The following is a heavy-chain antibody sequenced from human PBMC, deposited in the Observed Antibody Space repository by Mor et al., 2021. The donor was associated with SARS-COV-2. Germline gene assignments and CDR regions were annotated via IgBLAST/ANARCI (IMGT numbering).Heavy chain of an antibody. CDR2: ISGSGGST. CDR3: AKDRDVGATPDAFDI. J-gene: IGHJ3*02. D-gene: IGHD1-26*01. V-gene: IGHV3-23*01. Sequence: GLEWVSAISGSGGSTYYADSVKGRFTISRDNSKNTLYLQMNSLRAEDTAVYYCAKDRDVGATPDAFDIWGQGTMVTVSS.